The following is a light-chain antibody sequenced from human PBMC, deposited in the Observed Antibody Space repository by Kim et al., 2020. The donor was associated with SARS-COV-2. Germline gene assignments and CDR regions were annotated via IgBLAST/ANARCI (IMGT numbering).Light chain of an antibody. J-gene: IGLJ2*01. Sequence: GGTVTLTCASRTGTVTSGYYPNWFQQKPGQAPRALIYSTSNKYSWTPARFSGSLLGGKAALTLSGVQPEDEAEYYCLLYYGGANLVFGGGTQLTVL. CDR3: LLYYGGANLV. CDR2: STS. CDR1: TGTVTSGYY. V-gene: IGLV7-43*01.